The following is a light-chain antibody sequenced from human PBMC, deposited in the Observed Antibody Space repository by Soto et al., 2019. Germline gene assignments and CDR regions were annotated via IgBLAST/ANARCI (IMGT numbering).Light chain of an antibody. CDR3: QQYSSYPRT. J-gene: IGKJ5*01. Sequence: DIQLTQSPSSLSASVGDRVTISCRASQGISTFLAWYQQKPGKAPKSLIKTASTLQSGVPSRFSGRGSETDFILTISSLQPEDFATYYCQQYSSYPRTFGQGTRLDLK. CDR2: TAS. CDR1: QGISTF. V-gene: IGKV1D-16*01.